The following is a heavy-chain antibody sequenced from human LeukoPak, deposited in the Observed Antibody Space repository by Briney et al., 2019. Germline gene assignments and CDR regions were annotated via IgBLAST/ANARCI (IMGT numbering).Heavy chain of an antibody. CDR1: GGSISSYY. J-gene: IGHJ6*03. CDR3: ARGGIAVAGYYYYMDV. Sequence: SETLSLTCTVSGGSISSYYWSWIRQPPGKGLEWIGYIYYSGSTNYNPSLKSRVTISVDTSKNQFSLKLSSVTAADTAVYYCARGGIAVAGYYYYMDVWGKGTTVTISS. D-gene: IGHD6-19*01. CDR2: IYYSGST. V-gene: IGHV4-59*12.